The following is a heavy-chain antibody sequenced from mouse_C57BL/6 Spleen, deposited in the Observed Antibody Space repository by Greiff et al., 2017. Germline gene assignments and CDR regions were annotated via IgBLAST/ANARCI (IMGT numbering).Heavy chain of an antibody. Sequence: QVQLKQSGAELARPGASVKLSCKASGYTFTSYGISWVKQRTGQGLEWIGEIYPRSGNTYYNEKFKGKATLTADKSSSTAYMELRSLTSEDSAVYFCARGAYYSNHWYFDVWGTGTTVTVSS. CDR2: IYPRSGNT. J-gene: IGHJ1*03. D-gene: IGHD2-5*01. CDR3: ARGAYYSNHWYFDV. CDR1: GYTFTSYG. V-gene: IGHV1-81*01.